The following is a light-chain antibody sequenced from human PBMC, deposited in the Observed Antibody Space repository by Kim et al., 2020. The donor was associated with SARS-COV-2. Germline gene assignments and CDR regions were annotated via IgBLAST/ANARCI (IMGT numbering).Light chain of an antibody. CDR1: SSNIGSNA. J-gene: IGLJ1*01. V-gene: IGLV1-44*01. CDR2: SNT. CDR3: AAWDDSLNGYV. Sequence: ELTQPPSASGTPGQRVTISCSGSSSNIGSNAVNWYQQVPGTAPKLLIYSNTQRPSGVPDRFSGSKSGTSASLAISGLQSEDEADYYCAAWDDSLNGYVVGTGTKVTVL.